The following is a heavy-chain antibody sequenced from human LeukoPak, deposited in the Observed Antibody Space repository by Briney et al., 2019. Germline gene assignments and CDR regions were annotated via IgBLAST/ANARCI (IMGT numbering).Heavy chain of an antibody. D-gene: IGHD4-11*01. Sequence: SETLSLTCTVSGGSISSYYWSWIRQPPGKGLERIGYIYYSGSTNYNPSLKSRVTISVDTSKNQFSLKLSSVTAADTAVYYCARATVTLYYYYMDVWGKGTTVTVSS. CDR2: IYYSGST. J-gene: IGHJ6*03. CDR1: GGSISSYY. CDR3: ARATVTLYYYYMDV. V-gene: IGHV4-59*01.